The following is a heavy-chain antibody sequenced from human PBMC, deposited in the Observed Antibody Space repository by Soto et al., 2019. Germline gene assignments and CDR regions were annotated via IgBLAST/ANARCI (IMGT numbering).Heavy chain of an antibody. J-gene: IGHJ3*02. CDR3: ARGPSRYDSSGYFRDDAFDI. CDR1: GYTFTSYD. V-gene: IGHV1-8*01. CDR2: MNPNSGNT. Sequence: GASVKVSCKASGYTFTSYDINWVRQATGQGLEWMGWMNPNSGNTGYAQKFQGRVTMTRNTSISTAYMELSSLRSEDTAVYYCARGPSRYDSSGYFRDDAFDIWGQGTMVTVS. D-gene: IGHD3-22*01.